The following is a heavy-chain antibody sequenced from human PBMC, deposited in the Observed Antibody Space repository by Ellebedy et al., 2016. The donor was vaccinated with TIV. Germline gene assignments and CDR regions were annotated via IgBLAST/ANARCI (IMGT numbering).Heavy chain of an antibody. V-gene: IGHV1-69*06. CDR3: ARAAGIVPYYFDY. CDR2: IIPIFGTA. D-gene: IGHD1-26*01. CDR1: GGTFSSYA. Sequence: SVKVSCXASGGTFSSYAISWVRQAPGQGLEWMGGIIPIFGTANYAQKFQGRVTITADKSTSTAYMELSSLRSEDTAVYYCARAAGIVPYYFDYWGQGTLVTVSS. J-gene: IGHJ4*02.